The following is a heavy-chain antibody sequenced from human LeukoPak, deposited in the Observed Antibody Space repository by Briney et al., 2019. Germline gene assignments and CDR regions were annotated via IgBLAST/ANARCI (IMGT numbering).Heavy chain of an antibody. CDR2: IWYDGSNK. Sequence: GGSLRLSCAASGFTFSSYGMHWVRQAPGKGLEWVAVIWYDGSNKYYADSVKGRFTISRDNSKNTLYLQMNSLRADDTAVYYCAKWGPRYGSGSYSDYWGQGTLVTVSS. J-gene: IGHJ4*02. V-gene: IGHV3-33*06. CDR3: AKWGPRYGSGSYSDY. D-gene: IGHD3-10*01. CDR1: GFTFSSYG.